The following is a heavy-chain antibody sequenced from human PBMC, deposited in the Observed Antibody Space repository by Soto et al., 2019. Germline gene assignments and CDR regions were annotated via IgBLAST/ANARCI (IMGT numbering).Heavy chain of an antibody. CDR1: GGTFSSYA. CDR2: IIPIFGTA. D-gene: IGHD6-13*01. Sequence: SVKVSCKASGGTFSSYAISWVRQAPGQGLEWMGGIIPIFGTANYAQKFQGRVTITADESTSTAYMELNSLRSEDTAVYYCARGGIAAAGLFDYWGQGTLVTVSS. J-gene: IGHJ4*02. CDR3: ARGGIAAAGLFDY. V-gene: IGHV1-69*13.